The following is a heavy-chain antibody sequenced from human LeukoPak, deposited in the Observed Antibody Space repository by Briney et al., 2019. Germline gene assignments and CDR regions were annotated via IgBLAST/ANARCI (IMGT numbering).Heavy chain of an antibody. CDR3: AREPRITMVRGVIIGYFDY. D-gene: IGHD3-10*01. CDR2: IYYSGST. V-gene: IGHV4-31*03. CDR1: GGSISGGGYY. Sequence: SQTLSLTCTVSGGSISGGGYYWNWIRQHPGKGLEWIVYIYYSGSTYYNPSLKSRVNISVDTSKNQFSLKLSSVTAADTAVYYCAREPRITMVRGVIIGYFDYWGQGTLVTVSS. J-gene: IGHJ4*02.